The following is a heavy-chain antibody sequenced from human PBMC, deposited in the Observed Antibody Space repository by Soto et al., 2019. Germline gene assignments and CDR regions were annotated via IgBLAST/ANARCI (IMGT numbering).Heavy chain of an antibody. J-gene: IGHJ2*01. CDR3: ARGPPHSSSWYWYVDL. CDR2: IYYDGSIK. D-gene: IGHD6-13*01. CDR1: GFTFNSFG. V-gene: IGHV3-33*01. Sequence: VQLVESGGGVVQPGRSLRLSCAASGFTFNSFGMHWVRQAPGKGLEWMAVIYYDGSIKYYGDSVKGRFTISRDNSKNTLYLQMNILRAEDTAVYDCARGPPHSSSWYWYVDLWGRGTLVTVSS.